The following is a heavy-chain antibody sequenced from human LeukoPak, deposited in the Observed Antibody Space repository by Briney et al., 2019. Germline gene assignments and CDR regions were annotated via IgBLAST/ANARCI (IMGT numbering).Heavy chain of an antibody. CDR3: ARDLSSGASWFDP. J-gene: IGHJ5*02. CDR2: INPNSGGT. V-gene: IGHV1-2*02. CDR1: GYTFTGYY. D-gene: IGHD2-15*01. Sequence: ASVKVSCKASGYTFTGYYMHWVRQAPGQGLEWMGWINPNSGGTNYAQKFQGRVTMTRDTSISTAYMELSRLRSDDTAVYYCARDLSSGASWFDPWGQGTLVTASS.